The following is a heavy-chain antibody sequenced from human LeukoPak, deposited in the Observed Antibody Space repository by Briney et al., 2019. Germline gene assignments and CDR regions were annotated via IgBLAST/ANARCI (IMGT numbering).Heavy chain of an antibody. CDR3: AKQLGYRSDGSCYFPY. CDR2: ISNNGGYT. Sequence: GGSLRLSCAASGFTFSSSAMSWVRQAPGKGLEWVSAISNNGGYTYYADSVQGRFTISRDNSKSTLCLQMNSLRAEDTAVYYCAKQLGYRSDGSCYFPYWGQGTLVTVSS. D-gene: IGHD2-15*01. J-gene: IGHJ4*02. CDR1: GFTFSSSA. V-gene: IGHV3-23*01.